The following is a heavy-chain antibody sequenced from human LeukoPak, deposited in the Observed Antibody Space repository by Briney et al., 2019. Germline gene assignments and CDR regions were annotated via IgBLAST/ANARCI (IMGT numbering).Heavy chain of an antibody. CDR3: ARGYSRYSGTYYDY. CDR1: GYTFTGHF. D-gene: IGHD5-18*01. CDR2: SNPNSGDT. J-gene: IGHJ4*02. Sequence: ASVEVSCKTSGYTFTGHFIHWVRQAPGQGLEWMGWSNPNSGDTNYAQKFQGRVTMTRDTSISTAYMELSRVTSDDTAVYYCARGYSRYSGTYYDYWGQGTLVTVSS. V-gene: IGHV1-2*02.